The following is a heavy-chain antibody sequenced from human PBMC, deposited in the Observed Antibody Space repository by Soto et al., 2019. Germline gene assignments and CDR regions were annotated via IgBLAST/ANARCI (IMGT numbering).Heavy chain of an antibody. CDR1: GYTFTSYG. J-gene: IGHJ6*02. D-gene: IGHD3-10*01. CDR3: AREVYTMVRGVPYYYYGMDV. CDR2: ISAYNGNS. V-gene: IGHV1-18*01. Sequence: QVQLVQSGAEVKKPGASVKVSCKASGYTFTSYGISWVRQAPGQGLEWMGWISAYNGNSNYAQKLQGRVTMTTDTSTSTAHMELRSLRSDDTAVYYCAREVYTMVRGVPYYYYGMDVWGQGTTVTVSS.